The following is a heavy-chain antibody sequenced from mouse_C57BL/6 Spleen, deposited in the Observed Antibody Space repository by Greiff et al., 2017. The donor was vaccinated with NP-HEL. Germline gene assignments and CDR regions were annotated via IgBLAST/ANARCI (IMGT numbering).Heavy chain of an antibody. J-gene: IGHJ1*03. CDR1: GYTFTSYW. Sequence: QVQLKQPGAELVRPGSSVKLSCKASGYTFTSYWMHWVKQRPIQGLEWIGNIDPSDSETHYNQKFKDKATLTVDKSSSTAYMQLSSLTSEDSAVYYCARDYGSRNWYFDVWGTGTTVTVSS. CDR2: IDPSDSET. D-gene: IGHD1-1*01. V-gene: IGHV1-52*01. CDR3: ARDYGSRNWYFDV.